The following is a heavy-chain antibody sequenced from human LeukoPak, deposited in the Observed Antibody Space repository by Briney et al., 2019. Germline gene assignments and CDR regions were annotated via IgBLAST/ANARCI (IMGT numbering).Heavy chain of an antibody. J-gene: IGHJ5*02. CDR1: GGSITNNNW. Sequence: SETLSLTCAVSGGSITNNNWWSWVRQSPGKGLEWIGEIYHSGSTNYNPSLKSRVTMSVDKSKNQFSLSLTSVTAADTAVYYCARLGPFYDSSSYGDYNWFDPWGQGTLVTVSS. CDR2: IYHSGST. V-gene: IGHV4-4*02. CDR3: ARLGPFYDSSSYGDYNWFDP. D-gene: IGHD3-22*01.